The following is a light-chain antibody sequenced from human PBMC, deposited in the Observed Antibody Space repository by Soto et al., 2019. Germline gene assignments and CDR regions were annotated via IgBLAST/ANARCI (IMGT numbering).Light chain of an antibody. Sequence: QSVLTQPAFVSGSPGQSIPISCTGTSGDVGTYNFVSWYQQHPGKAPKLIIYDVNSRPSGVSNRFPASKSGNTASLTISGLQAEDEADYYCCSYTTTSTYVFGTGTKVTVL. CDR2: DVN. CDR1: SGDVGTYNF. CDR3: CSYTTTSTYV. J-gene: IGLJ1*01. V-gene: IGLV2-14*03.